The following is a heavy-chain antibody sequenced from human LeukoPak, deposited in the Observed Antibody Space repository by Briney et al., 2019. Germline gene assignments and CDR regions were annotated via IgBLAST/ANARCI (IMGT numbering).Heavy chain of an antibody. CDR2: ISSSSSTI. CDR1: GFTFSTYS. CDR3: AKPLYSSSWSNFDY. J-gene: IGHJ4*02. Sequence: PGGSLRLSCAASGFTFSTYSMNWVRQAPGKGLEWVSYISSSSSTIYYADSVKGRFTISRDNAKNSLYLQMNSLRAEDTAVYYCAKPLYSSSWSNFDYWGQGTLVTVSS. D-gene: IGHD6-13*01. V-gene: IGHV3-48*01.